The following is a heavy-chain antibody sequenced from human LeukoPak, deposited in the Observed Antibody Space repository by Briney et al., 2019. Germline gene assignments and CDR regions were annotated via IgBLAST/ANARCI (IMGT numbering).Heavy chain of an antibody. CDR1: GFTFSSYG. CDR3: AKVGTDSSGYSCDY. J-gene: IGHJ4*02. Sequence: PGGSLRLSCAASGFTFSSYGMHWVRQAPGKGLEWVAFIRYDGSNKFYADPVKGRFTISRDNSKNTLYLQMNSLRAEDTAVYYCAKVGTDSSGYSCDYWGQGTLVTVSS. D-gene: IGHD3-22*01. V-gene: IGHV3-30*02. CDR2: IRYDGSNK.